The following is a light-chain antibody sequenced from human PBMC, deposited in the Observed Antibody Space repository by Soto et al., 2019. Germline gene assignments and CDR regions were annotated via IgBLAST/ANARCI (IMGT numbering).Light chain of an antibody. CDR3: QQYGRSPFT. CDR1: PSVDSN. Sequence: EIVMTQSPATLSVSPGEGATLSCRTSPSVDSNLAWYQQKPGQAPRLLIFGASTRATGIPARFSGSGSGTDFTLTISRLEPEDFAVYYCQQYGRSPFTFGPGTKVDIK. CDR2: GAS. V-gene: IGKV3-20*01. J-gene: IGKJ3*01.